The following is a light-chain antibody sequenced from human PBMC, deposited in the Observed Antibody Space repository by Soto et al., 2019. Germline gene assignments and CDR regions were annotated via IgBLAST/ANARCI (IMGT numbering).Light chain of an antibody. CDR2: EVS. J-gene: IGLJ1*01. CDR1: SSDVGAHNF. CDR3: NSYKSSNNYV. V-gene: IGLV2-14*01. Sequence: QSVLTQPASVSGSPGQAITISCSGSSSDVGAHNFVSWYQHHPGKAPKLMVYEVSNRPSGVSNRFSGSKSGNTASLTISGLQAEDEADYYCNSYKSSNNYVFGSGTKVTVL.